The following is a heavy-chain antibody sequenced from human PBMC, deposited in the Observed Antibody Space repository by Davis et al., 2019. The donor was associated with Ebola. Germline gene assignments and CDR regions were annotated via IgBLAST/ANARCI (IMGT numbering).Heavy chain of an antibody. CDR3: ARQGGRWLGSGNDY. CDR2: INWNGGST. Sequence: GGSLRLSCAASGFTFDDYGVTWVRQAPGKGLEWVSGINWNGGSTGYADSVKGRFTISRDNAKKSLYLQMNSLRAEDTALYYCARQGGRWLGSGNDYWGQGTLVTVSS. J-gene: IGHJ4*02. CDR1: GFTFDDYG. V-gene: IGHV3-20*04. D-gene: IGHD6-19*01.